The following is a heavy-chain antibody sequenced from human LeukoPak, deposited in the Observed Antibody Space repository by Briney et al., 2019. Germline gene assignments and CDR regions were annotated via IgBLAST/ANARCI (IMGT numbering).Heavy chain of an antibody. V-gene: IGHV3-48*01. CDR2: ISSSSSSI. J-gene: IGHJ4*02. CDR1: GFTFSSYS. CDR3: AKPISSSWYVYPFDY. Sequence: PGGSLRLSCAASGFTFSSYSMNWVRQAPGKGLEWVSYISSSSSSIYYADSVKGRFTISRDNSKNTLYLQMNSLRAEDTAVYYCAKPISSSWYVYPFDYWGQGTLVTVSS. D-gene: IGHD6-13*01.